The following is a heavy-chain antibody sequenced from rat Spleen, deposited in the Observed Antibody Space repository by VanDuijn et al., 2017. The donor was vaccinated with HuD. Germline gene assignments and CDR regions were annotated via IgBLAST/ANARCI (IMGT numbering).Heavy chain of an antibody. Sequence: EVQLVESGGGLVQPGRSLKLSCVASGFIFNNYWMTWIRQAPGKGLEWVASITNTGGSTYYPDSVKGRFTISRDNAKSTLYLQMNSLRSEDTATYYCARHDWELNYWYFDFWGPGTMVTVSS. CDR2: ITNTGGST. CDR1: GFIFNNYW. CDR3: ARHDWELNYWYFDF. V-gene: IGHV5-31*01. J-gene: IGHJ1*01. D-gene: IGHD5-1*01.